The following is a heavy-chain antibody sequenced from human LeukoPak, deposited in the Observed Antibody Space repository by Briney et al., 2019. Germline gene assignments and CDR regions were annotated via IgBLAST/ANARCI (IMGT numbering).Heavy chain of an antibody. CDR1: GYTFTGYY. V-gene: IGHV1-2*02. D-gene: IGHD2-2*01. Sequence: ASVKVSCKASGYTFTGYYMHWVRQAPGQGLEWMGWINPNSGGTNYAQKFQGRVTMTRDTSISTAYMELSRLRSDDTAVYYCARIWGSSTICDDCWFDPWGQGTLVTVSS. J-gene: IGHJ5*02. CDR2: INPNSGGT. CDR3: ARIWGSSTICDDCWFDP.